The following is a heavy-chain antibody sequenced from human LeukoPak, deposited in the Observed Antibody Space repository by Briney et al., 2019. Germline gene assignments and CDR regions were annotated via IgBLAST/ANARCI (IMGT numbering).Heavy chain of an antibody. Sequence: SETLSPTCTVSGGSISSYYWSWIRQPAGKGLEWIGRIYTSGSTNYNPSLKSRVTMSVDTSKNQFSLKLSSVTAADTAVYYCARDRSSWGDYSYYFDYWGQGTLVTVSS. CDR1: GGSISSYY. V-gene: IGHV4-4*07. D-gene: IGHD2-15*01. CDR3: ARDRSSWGDYSYYFDY. CDR2: IYTSGST. J-gene: IGHJ4*02.